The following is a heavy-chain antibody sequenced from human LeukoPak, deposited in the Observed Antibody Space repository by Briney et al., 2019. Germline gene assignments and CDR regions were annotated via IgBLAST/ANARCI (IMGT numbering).Heavy chain of an antibody. CDR2: INPNGGGT. CDR1: GYTFTGYY. Sequence: GASVKVSCKASGYTFTGYYMHWVRQAPGQGLEWMGWINPNGGGTNYAQKFQGRVTMTRDTSISTAYMELSRLRSDDTAVYYCARNGASSGYYPRYFDYWGQGTLVTVSS. V-gene: IGHV1-2*02. D-gene: IGHD3-22*01. J-gene: IGHJ4*02. CDR3: ARNGASSGYYPRYFDY.